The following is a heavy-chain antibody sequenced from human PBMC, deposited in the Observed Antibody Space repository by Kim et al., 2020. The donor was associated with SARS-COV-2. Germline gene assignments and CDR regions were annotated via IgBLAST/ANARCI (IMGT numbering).Heavy chain of an antibody. Sequence: TANYAQKFQGRVTITADESTSTAYMELSSLRSEDTAVYYCARGSYGQFDYWGQGTLVTVSS. V-gene: IGHV1-69*01. CDR2: TA. CDR3: ARGSYGQFDY. J-gene: IGHJ4*02. D-gene: IGHD4-17*01.